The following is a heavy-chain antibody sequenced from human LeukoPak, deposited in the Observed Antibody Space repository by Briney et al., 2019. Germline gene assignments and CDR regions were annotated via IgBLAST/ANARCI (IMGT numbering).Heavy chain of an antibody. D-gene: IGHD1-7*01. Sequence: PSETLSLTCTVSGVSISTSRYYWGWIRQPPGKGLEWIGNIYYTGPTYYNASLESRVTISLDTSKNQFFLKLSSVTAADTADCARGRTWNYNWFDPWGQGTLVTVSS. CDR2: IYYTGPT. J-gene: IGHJ5*02. V-gene: IGHV4-39*07. CDR1: GVSISTSRYY. CDR3: ARGRTWNYNWFDP.